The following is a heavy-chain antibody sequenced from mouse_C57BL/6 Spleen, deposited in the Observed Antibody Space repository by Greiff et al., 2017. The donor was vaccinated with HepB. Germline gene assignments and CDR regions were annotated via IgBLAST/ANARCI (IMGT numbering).Heavy chain of an antibody. Sequence: QVQLQQSGPGLVQPSQSLSITCTVSGFSLTSYGVHWVRQSPGKGLEWLGVIWSGGSTDYNAAFISRLSISKDNSKSQVFFKMNRLQADDTAIYYCARGAGGGPITHWGQGTTLTVSS. CDR2: IWSGGST. CDR1: GFSLTSYG. CDR3: ARGAGGGPITH. V-gene: IGHV2-2*01. J-gene: IGHJ2*01. D-gene: IGHD1-2*01.